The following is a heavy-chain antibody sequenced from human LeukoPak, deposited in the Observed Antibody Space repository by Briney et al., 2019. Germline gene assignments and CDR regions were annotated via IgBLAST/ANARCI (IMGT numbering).Heavy chain of an antibody. J-gene: IGHJ4*02. CDR2: IRYDGSNK. Sequence: GGSLRLSCAASGFTFSSYGMHWVRQAPGKGLEWVAFIRYDGSNKYYADSVKGRFTISRDNSKNTLYLQMNSLRAEDTAVYYCAKDRPYYYDSSGYPSSYYFDYWGQGTLVTVSS. CDR3: AKDRPYYYDSSGYPSSYYFDY. CDR1: GFTFSSYG. V-gene: IGHV3-30*02. D-gene: IGHD3-22*01.